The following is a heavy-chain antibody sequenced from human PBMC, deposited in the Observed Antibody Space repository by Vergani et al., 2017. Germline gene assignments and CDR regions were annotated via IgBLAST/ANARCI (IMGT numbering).Heavy chain of an antibody. J-gene: IGHJ5*02. CDR1: GGSINSHNYY. CDR3: ASDTHSGQRADR. V-gene: IGHV4-61*02. D-gene: IGHD6-19*01. CDR2: IHTSENT. Sequence: QVQLQESGPGLVKPSQTLSLTCTVSGGSINSHNYYWSWIRQPAGKGLEWIGRIHTSENTNYNPSLKTRVTISVDTSKNQFSLTLTSVTAADTAVYYCASDTHSGQRADRWGQGILVTVTS.